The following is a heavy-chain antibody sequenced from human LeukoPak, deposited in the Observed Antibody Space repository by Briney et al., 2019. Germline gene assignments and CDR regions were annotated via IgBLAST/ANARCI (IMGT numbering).Heavy chain of an antibody. D-gene: IGHD3-22*01. J-gene: IGHJ4*02. CDR1: GYTFTSYY. V-gene: IGHV1-46*01. Sequence: ASGTVSCKASGYTFTSYYMHWVRQAPGQGLEWMGIINPSGGSTSYAQKFQGRVTMTRDTSTSTVYMELSSLRSEDTAVYYCAREFRDYYDSSGYLFDYWGQGTLVTVSS. CDR2: INPSGGST. CDR3: AREFRDYYDSSGYLFDY.